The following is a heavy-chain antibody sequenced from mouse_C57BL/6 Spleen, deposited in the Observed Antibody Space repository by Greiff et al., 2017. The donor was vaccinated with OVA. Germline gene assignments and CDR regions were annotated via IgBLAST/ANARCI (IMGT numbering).Heavy chain of an antibody. CDR1: GYTFTDYY. D-gene: IGHD1-1*01. J-gene: IGHJ1*03. Sequence: DVKLQQSGPELVKPGASVKISCKASGYTFTDYYMNWVKQSHGQSLEWIGDINPNNGGTSYNQKFKGKATLTVDKSSSTAYMELRSLTSEDSAVYYCANYYGSNRYFDVWGTGTTVTVSS. CDR2: INPNNGGT. V-gene: IGHV1-26*01. CDR3: ANYYGSNRYFDV.